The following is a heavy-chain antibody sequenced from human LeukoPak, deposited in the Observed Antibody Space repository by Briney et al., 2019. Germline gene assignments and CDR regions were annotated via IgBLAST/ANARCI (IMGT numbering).Heavy chain of an antibody. D-gene: IGHD1-7*01. CDR2: IGHSGTS. V-gene: IGHV4-34*01. CDR1: GRSFSGYY. Sequence: SETLSLTCTVYGRSFSGYYWTWIRQPPGKGLEWIGEIGHSGTSTYNPSLKSRVTISVDTSKNQYSLKLRFVTAADTAVYYCARFHWNYEPYWGQGTLVTVSS. J-gene: IGHJ4*02. CDR3: ARFHWNYEPY.